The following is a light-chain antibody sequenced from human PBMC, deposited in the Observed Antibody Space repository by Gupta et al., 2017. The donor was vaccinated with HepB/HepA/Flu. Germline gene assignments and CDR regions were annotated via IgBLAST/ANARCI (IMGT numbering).Light chain of an antibody. V-gene: IGKV3-15*01. Sequence: EIVMPQSPATLSVSPGERATLSCRASQSVSSNLAWYQQKPGQAPRLLIYCASTRATGIPARCSGSGSGTEFTLTISSRQSEDFAVYYCQQHNNWPPLTFGGGTKVEIK. J-gene: IGKJ4*01. CDR2: CAS. CDR3: QQHNNWPPLT. CDR1: QSVSSN.